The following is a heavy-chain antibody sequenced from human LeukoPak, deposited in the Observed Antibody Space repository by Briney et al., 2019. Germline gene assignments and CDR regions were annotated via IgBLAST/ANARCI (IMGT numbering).Heavy chain of an antibody. CDR2: ISGSGGST. CDR1: GFTFSSYA. V-gene: IGHV3-23*01. Sequence: GGSLRLSCAASGFTFSSYAMSWVRQAPGKGLEWVSAISGSGGSTYYADSVKGRFTISRDNSKNTLYLQMNSLRAEDTAVYYCAKDRVAVAVVPAANSFHFNYWGQGTLVTVSS. CDR3: AKDRVAVAVVPAANSFHFNY. D-gene: IGHD2-2*01. J-gene: IGHJ4*02.